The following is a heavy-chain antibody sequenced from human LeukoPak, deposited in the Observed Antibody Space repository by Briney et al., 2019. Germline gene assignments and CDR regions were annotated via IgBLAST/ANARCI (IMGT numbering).Heavy chain of an antibody. J-gene: IGHJ4*02. CDR1: GYTFTRYG. Sequence: ASVKVSFKAPGYTFTRYGISWVRQAPGQGLEWMGWISGSNGNTNYAQKFQGRVSMTADTSTSTAYMELRSLRSDDTAVYYCARSGRGTYYYFDLWGQGTLVTVSS. V-gene: IGHV1-18*01. CDR3: ARSGRGTYYYFDL. D-gene: IGHD1-26*01. CDR2: ISGSNGNT.